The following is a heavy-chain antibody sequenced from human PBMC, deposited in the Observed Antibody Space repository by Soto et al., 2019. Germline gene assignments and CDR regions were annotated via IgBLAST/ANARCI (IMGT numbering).Heavy chain of an antibody. D-gene: IGHD3-10*01. V-gene: IGHV4-59*01. CDR2: IYYSGST. CDR3: ARSTGRKWPQSTKPSYYFDF. CDR1: GGSISSNY. Sequence: SETLSLTCTVSGGSISSNYWSWIRQPPGKGLEWIAYIYYSGSTYYNPSLKSRVTISVDTSKNQFSLKLSSVTAADTAVYYCARSTGRKWPQSTKPSYYFDFWGQGTLVTVSS. J-gene: IGHJ4*02.